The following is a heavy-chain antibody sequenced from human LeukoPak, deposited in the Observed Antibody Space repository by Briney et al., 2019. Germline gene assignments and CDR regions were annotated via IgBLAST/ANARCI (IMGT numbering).Heavy chain of an antibody. D-gene: IGHD5-18*01. CDR1: GFTFSSYG. V-gene: IGHV3-30*02. CDR3: AKNSGYSYGSYFDY. Sequence: PGGSLRLSCAASGFTFSSYGMHWVRQAPGKGLEWVAFIRYDGSNKYYADSVKGRFTISRDNSKNTLYLRMNSLRAEDTAVYYCAKNSGYSYGSYFDYWGQGTLVTVSS. CDR2: IRYDGSNK. J-gene: IGHJ4*02.